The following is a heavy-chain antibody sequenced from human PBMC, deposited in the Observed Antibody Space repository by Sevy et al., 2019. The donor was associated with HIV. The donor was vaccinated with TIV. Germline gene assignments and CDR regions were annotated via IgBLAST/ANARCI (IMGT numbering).Heavy chain of an antibody. CDR1: GFSFSSYG. J-gene: IGHJ4*02. CDR3: ARDSGLQLFRY. Sequence: GGSLRLSCAASGFSFSSYGMHWVRQAPGKGLEWVALVWYDGSDKYYADSVKGRFTISRDNSKNTLCLQMNSLRVEDTAVYYCARDSGLQLFRYWGQGTLVTVSS. V-gene: IGHV3-33*01. CDR2: VWYDGSDK. D-gene: IGHD1-1*01.